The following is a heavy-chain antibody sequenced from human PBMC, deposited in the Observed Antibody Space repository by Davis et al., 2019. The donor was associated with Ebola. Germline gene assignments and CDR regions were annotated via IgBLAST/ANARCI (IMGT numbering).Heavy chain of an antibody. CDR2: INHSGST. J-gene: IGHJ4*02. CDR3: ARDKGGTTPLDY. D-gene: IGHD1-7*01. Sequence: SETLSLTCAVYGGSFSGYYWSWIRQPPGKGLEWIGEINHSGSTNYNPSLKSRVTISVDTSKNQFSLKLSSVTAADTAVYYCARDKGGTTPLDYWGQGTLVTVSS. V-gene: IGHV4-34*01. CDR1: GGSFSGYY.